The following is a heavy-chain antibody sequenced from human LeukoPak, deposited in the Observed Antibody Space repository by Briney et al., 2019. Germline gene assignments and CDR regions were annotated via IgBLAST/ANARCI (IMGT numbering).Heavy chain of an antibody. CDR1: GYTFTSYG. V-gene: IGHV1-46*01. CDR2: IYPRDGST. CDR3: ARDQEGFDY. Sequence: ASVKVSCKGSGYTFTSYGISWVRQAPGQGLEWMGMIYPRDGSTSYAQKFQGRVTVTRDTSTSTVHMELSGLRSEDTAVYYCARDQEGFDYWGQGTLVTVSS. J-gene: IGHJ4*02.